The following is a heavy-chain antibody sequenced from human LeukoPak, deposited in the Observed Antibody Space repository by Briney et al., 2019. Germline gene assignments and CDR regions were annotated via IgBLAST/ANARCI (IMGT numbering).Heavy chain of an antibody. J-gene: IGHJ3*02. Sequence: GGSLRLSCAASGFTFSSYAMSWVRQAPGKGLEWVSTISYSGGSTYYADSVKGRFAISRDSSKNTLYLQMNGLRGEDTAVYYCAKDDGGSPPDAFDIWGQGTLVTVSP. CDR1: GFTFSSYA. CDR3: AKDDGGSPPDAFDI. CDR2: ISYSGGST. D-gene: IGHD1-26*01. V-gene: IGHV3-23*01.